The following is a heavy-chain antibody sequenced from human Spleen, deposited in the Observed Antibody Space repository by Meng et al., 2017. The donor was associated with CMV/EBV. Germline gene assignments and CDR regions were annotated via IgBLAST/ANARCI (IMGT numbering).Heavy chain of an antibody. Sequence: GESLKISCAASGFSFNTHGMHWVRQAPGKGLEWVAFIRHDGFNKYYADFVEGRCTVSRDNSRNALYLDVTSLRPEDTAVYFCAKVIMDFGEMNVYHYYFGMDVWGPGTTVTVSS. J-gene: IGHJ6*02. CDR1: GFSFNTHG. CDR2: IRHDGFNK. CDR3: AKVIMDFGEMNVYHYYFGMDV. V-gene: IGHV3-30*02. D-gene: IGHD3-3*01.